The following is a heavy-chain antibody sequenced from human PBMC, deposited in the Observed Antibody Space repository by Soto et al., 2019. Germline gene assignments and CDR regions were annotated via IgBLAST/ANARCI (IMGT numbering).Heavy chain of an antibody. CDR1: GFTFSSYW. Sequence: GSLRLSCAASGFTFSSYWRHWVRQAPGKGLVWVSGINSDGSSTSYADSVKGRFTISRDNAKNTLYLQMNSLRAEDTAVYYCASFDYYDSSGDYWGQGTLVTVSS. J-gene: IGHJ4*02. CDR3: ASFDYYDSSGDY. CDR2: INSDGSST. V-gene: IGHV3-74*01. D-gene: IGHD3-22*01.